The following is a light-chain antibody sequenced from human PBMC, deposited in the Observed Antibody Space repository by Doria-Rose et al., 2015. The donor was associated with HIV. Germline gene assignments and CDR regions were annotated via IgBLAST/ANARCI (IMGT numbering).Light chain of an antibody. V-gene: IGLV2-23*02. CDR3: YSYVGSSTVV. Sequence: QSALIQPASVSGSPGQSITISCTGTSSDVGSYNLVSWYQQYPGKAPKLMVFEVSKRPSGISNRFSGSKPGNTTSLTISGLQAEDEADYYCYSYVGSSTVVFGGGTKLNVL. CDR1: SSDVGSYNL. CDR2: EVS. J-gene: IGLJ3*02.